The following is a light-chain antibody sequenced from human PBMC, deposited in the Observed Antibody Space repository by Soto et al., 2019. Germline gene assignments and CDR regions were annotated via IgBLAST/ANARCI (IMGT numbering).Light chain of an antibody. CDR1: QSVSSN. V-gene: IGKV3-15*01. Sequence: EIVMTQSPATLSVSPGERATFSCRASQSVSSNLAWYQQKPGQAPRLLIYDASTRATGIPARFSGSGSGTEFPLTISSLQSEDFAVYYCQQYNNWPPYTFGQGTKLEIK. CDR3: QQYNNWPPYT. CDR2: DAS. J-gene: IGKJ2*01.